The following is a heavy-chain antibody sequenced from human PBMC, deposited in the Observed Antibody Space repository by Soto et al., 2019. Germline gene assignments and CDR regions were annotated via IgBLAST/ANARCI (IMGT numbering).Heavy chain of an antibody. V-gene: IGHV3-53*01. J-gene: IGHJ4*02. CDR2: IYSGGST. CDR1: GFTVSSNS. CDR3: ASSSGWVFQPNY. Sequence: LILSCAASGFTVSSNSMSGVRQAPGKGLEWVSVIYSGGSTYYADSVKGRFTISRDNSKNTLYLQMNSLRAEDTAVYYCASSSGWVFQPNYWGQGTLVTVSS. D-gene: IGHD6-19*01.